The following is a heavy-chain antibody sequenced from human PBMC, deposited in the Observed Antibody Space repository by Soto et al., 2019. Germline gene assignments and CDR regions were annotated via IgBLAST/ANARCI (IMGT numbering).Heavy chain of an antibody. V-gene: IGHV4-61*01. D-gene: IGHD3-22*01. CDR1: GDSVSSGNYY. CDR2: IQASGGT. CDR3: MRTNSRGHWAAWY. Sequence: SETLSLTCTVSGDSVSSGNYYWSWIRQPPGKGLEWIGYIQASGGTRYNPSLKSRVYISLDTSKNQFSLMLTSVTAADTAIYYCMRTNSRGHWAAWYWGQGTMVTVYS. J-gene: IGHJ4*02.